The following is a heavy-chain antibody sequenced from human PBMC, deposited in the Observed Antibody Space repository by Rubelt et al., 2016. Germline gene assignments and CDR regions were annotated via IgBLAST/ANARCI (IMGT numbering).Heavy chain of an antibody. V-gene: IGHV3-23*01. CDR3: GKDSSTTVAADDF. D-gene: IGHD1-1*01. Sequence: EVHLSESGGGLEQPGGSLRLSFAASGFTFGTYHLTWARQAPGKGLGWCSSFIGLVVRTYYADSVGGGFPIPRDNPNSTLYLQMNNLRAEDTAVYYCGKDSSTTVAADDFWGQGTLVTVSS. J-gene: IGHJ4*02. CDR1: GFTFGTYH. CDR2: FIGLVVRT.